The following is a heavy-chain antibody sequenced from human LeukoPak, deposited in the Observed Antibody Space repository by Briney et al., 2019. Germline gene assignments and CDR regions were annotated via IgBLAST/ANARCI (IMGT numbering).Heavy chain of an antibody. CDR3: AKAGRGDLRYFDWLSPNPFDY. Sequence: PGGSLRLSCAASGFTFSSYGMHWVRQAPGKGLEWVAVISYDGSNKYYADSVKGRFTISRDNSKNTLYLQMNSLRAEDTAVYYCAKAGRGDLRYFDWLSPNPFDYWGQGTLVTVSS. D-gene: IGHD3-9*01. CDR1: GFTFSSYG. CDR2: ISYDGSNK. J-gene: IGHJ4*02. V-gene: IGHV3-30*18.